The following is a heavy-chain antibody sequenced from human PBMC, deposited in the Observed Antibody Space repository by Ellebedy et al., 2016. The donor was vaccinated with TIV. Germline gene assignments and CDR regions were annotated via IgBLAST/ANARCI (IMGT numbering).Heavy chain of an antibody. CDR2: INPSGVI. CDR3: AKGLGGLQLWFDP. J-gene: IGHJ5*02. V-gene: IGHV4-34*01. CDR1: GGSLRGYY. Sequence: MPSETLSLTCAVSGGSLRGYYWSWFRQPPGKGLEWIGEINPSGVINYDPSLKSRVTISADTSKNQVSLRLSSVSAADTAIYFCAKGLGGLQLWFDPWGQGTLVTVSS. D-gene: IGHD1-1*01.